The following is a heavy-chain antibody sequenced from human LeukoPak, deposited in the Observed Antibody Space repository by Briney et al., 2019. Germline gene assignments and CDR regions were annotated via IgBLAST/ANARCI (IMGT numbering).Heavy chain of an antibody. J-gene: IGHJ4*02. D-gene: IGHD1-14*01. V-gene: IGHV3-48*01. CDR3: ARDVAQVDPDYYFDY. CDR1: GFTFSSYS. CDR2: ISTSSSTSSTI. Sequence: GGSLRLSCAASGFTFSSYSMNWVRQAPGKGLEWVSYISTSSSTSSTIYYADSVKGRFTISRDNAKNSLYLQMNSLRAEDTAVYYCARDVAQVDPDYYFDYWGQGTLVTVSS.